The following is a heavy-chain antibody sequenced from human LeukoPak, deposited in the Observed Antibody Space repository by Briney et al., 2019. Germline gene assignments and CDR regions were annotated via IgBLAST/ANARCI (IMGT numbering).Heavy chain of an antibody. Sequence: GGSLRLSCAASGFTFSSYAMSWVRQAPGKGLEWVSGISGSGDNTYYADSVKGRFTISRDNSKNSLYLEMNSLRAEDTAVYYCARGGPYDFPFNWFDPWGQGTLVTVSS. J-gene: IGHJ5*02. V-gene: IGHV3-23*01. CDR2: ISGSGDNT. CDR3: ARGGPYDFPFNWFDP. CDR1: GFTFSSYA. D-gene: IGHD3-3*01.